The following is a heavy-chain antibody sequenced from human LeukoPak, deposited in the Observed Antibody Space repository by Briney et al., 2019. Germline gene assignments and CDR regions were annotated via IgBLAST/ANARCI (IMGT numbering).Heavy chain of an antibody. D-gene: IGHD2-2*01. J-gene: IGHJ4*02. Sequence: GGSLRLSCAASGFTFNTYAMYWVRQAPGKGLEWVSGIFGSGGSAHYADSVKGRFTISRDNAKNSLYLQMNSLRAEDTAVYYCARVSRGLGIVLVPAATQFDYWGQGTLVTVSS. CDR3: ARVSRGLGIVLVPAATQFDY. CDR1: GFTFNTYA. V-gene: IGHV3-23*01. CDR2: IFGSGGSA.